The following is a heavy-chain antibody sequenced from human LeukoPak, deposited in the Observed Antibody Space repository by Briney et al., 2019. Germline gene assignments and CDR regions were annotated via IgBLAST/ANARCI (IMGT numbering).Heavy chain of an antibody. CDR1: GFTFSRYG. J-gene: IGHJ4*02. D-gene: IGHD6-19*01. Sequence: PGGSLRLSCAASGFTFSRYGMHWVRQAPGKGLEWVAVISYDGSNKYYADSAKGRFTISRDNSKNTLYLQMNSLRAEDTAVYYCASRAIAVANARGQGTLVTVSS. V-gene: IGHV3-30*03. CDR3: ASRAIAVANA. CDR2: ISYDGSNK.